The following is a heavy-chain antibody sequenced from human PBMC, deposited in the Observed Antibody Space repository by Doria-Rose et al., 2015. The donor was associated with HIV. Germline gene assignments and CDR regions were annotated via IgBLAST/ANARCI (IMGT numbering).Heavy chain of an antibody. CDR3: ARIKSSRWYHKYYFDF. Sequence: QVTLKESGPVLVKPTETLTLTCTVSGVSLSSPGMGVSWIRQPPGKALEWLANIFSDDERSYNTSLTSRLTISRGTSKSKVVLTMTDMDPVDTATYYCARIKSSRWYHKYYFDFWGQGTLVIVSA. D-gene: IGHD6-13*01. V-gene: IGHV2-26*01. CDR1: GVSLSSPGMG. J-gene: IGHJ4*02. CDR2: IFSDDER.